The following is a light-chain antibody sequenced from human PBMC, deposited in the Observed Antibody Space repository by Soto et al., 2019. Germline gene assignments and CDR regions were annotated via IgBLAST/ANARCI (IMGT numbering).Light chain of an antibody. CDR3: SSYTSSSTLV. J-gene: IGLJ3*02. Sequence: QSVLTQPASVSGSPGQSINISCTGTSSDDGGYNYVSWYQQHPGKAPKLMIYDVSNRPSGVSNRFSGSKSGNTASLTISGLQAEDEADYYCSSYTSSSTLVFGGGTKLTVL. CDR1: SSDDGGYNY. V-gene: IGLV2-14*01. CDR2: DVS.